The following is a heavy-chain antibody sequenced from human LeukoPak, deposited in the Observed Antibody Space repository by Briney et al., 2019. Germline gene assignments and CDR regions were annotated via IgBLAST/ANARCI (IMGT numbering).Heavy chain of an antibody. Sequence: GGSLRLSCAASGFTLSDYYMGWIRQAPGKGLEWVSYSSSSGSTIYYADSVKGRFAISRDNAKNSLYLQMDSLRAEDTAVYYCARRRDFIDYWGQGTLVAVSS. CDR1: GFTLSDYY. CDR2: SSSSGSTI. CDR3: ARRRDFIDY. D-gene: IGHD3/OR15-3a*01. J-gene: IGHJ4*02. V-gene: IGHV3-11*01.